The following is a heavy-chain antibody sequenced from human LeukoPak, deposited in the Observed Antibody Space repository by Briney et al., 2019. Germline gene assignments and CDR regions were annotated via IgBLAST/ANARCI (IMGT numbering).Heavy chain of an antibody. V-gene: IGHV4-39*07. CDR3: ARLTFYDTTGHPWDY. J-gene: IGHJ4*02. CDR2: IYYRGNT. D-gene: IGHD2/OR15-2a*01. CDR1: GDSISNSNYH. Sequence: PSETLSLACTVSGDSISNSNYHWGWIRQPPGKGLEWIASIYYRGNTYYNPSLKSRGTISLDTSKSQFSLKLSSVTAADTAVYYCARLTFYDTTGHPWDYWGQGTLVTVSS.